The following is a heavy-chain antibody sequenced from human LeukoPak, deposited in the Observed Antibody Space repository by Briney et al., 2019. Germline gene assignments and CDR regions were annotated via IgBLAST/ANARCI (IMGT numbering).Heavy chain of an antibody. J-gene: IGHJ4*02. CDR3: ARDDLSWYSGIDY. Sequence: GQSLRLSCAASGFTFRTYWMHWVSQAPGKGLVWVAHINSVGTSTSYADSVKGRFTVSRDNAENKLYLQMNSLRADDTAVYYCARDDLSWYSGIDYWGQGTLVTVSS. CDR1: GFTFRTYW. D-gene: IGHD6-13*01. CDR2: INSVGTST. V-gene: IGHV3-74*01.